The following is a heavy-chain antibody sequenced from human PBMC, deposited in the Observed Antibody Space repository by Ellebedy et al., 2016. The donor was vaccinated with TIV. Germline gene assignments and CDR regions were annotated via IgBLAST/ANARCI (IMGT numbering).Heavy chain of an antibody. Sequence: ASVKVSCKTSGDTFSRYAISWVRQAPGQGLEWIGGIIPILGVPNYAQKFLGRLTNTADESTSTVYMELSSLRSEDTAVYYCARDVEELGRKNYGMDVWGQGTTVIVSS. CDR2: IIPILGVP. D-gene: IGHD7-27*01. V-gene: IGHV1-69*10. CDR3: ARDVEELGRKNYGMDV. CDR1: GDTFSRYA. J-gene: IGHJ6*02.